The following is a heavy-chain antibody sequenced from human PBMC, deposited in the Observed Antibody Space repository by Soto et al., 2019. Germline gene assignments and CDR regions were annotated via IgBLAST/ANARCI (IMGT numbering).Heavy chain of an antibody. V-gene: IGHV4-59*01. CDR2: IYYSGST. J-gene: IGHJ5*02. Sequence: SETLSLTCTVSGGSISSYYWSWIRQPPGKGLEWIGYIYYSGSTNYNPSLKSRVSISVDTSKNQFSLKLSSVTAADTAVYYCARDDEGSGWYVPWFDPWGQGTLVTVSS. CDR3: ARDDEGSGWYVPWFDP. D-gene: IGHD6-19*01. CDR1: GGSISSYY.